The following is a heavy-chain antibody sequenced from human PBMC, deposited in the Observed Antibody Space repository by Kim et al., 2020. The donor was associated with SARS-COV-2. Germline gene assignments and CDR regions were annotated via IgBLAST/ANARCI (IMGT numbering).Heavy chain of an antibody. Sequence: SETLSLTCGVYGGSFSGYYWSWIRQPPGKGLEWIGEINHGGSTNYNPSLRSRVAISLDTSKNQFSLKLSSVTAADTAVYYCAGQQWPVDYWGQGTLVTVS. J-gene: IGHJ4*02. D-gene: IGHD2-8*01. CDR2: INHGGST. V-gene: IGHV4-34*01. CDR1: GGSFSGYY. CDR3: AGQQWPVDY.